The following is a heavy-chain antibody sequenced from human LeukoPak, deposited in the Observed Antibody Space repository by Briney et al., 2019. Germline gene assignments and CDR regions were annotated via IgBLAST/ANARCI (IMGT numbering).Heavy chain of an antibody. CDR3: VKARQSDS. CDR2: ISIRGSCI. CDR1: GFTFSDQN. D-gene: IGHD1-1*01. J-gene: IGHJ4*02. Sequence: PGGSLRLSCVVSGFTFSDQNMNWVRQAPGRGLEWVSHISIRGSCIYYADSVKGRFTISRDDAKNSLFLQMNRLRDEDTAVYYRVKARQSDSWGQGTVVIVSS. V-gene: IGHV3-48*02.